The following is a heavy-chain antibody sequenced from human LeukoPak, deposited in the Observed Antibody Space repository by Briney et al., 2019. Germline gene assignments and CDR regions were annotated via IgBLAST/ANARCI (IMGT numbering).Heavy chain of an antibody. D-gene: IGHD3-10*01. CDR1: GFTFSNAW. CDR2: IQSKTDGGTI. J-gene: IGHJ4*02. Sequence: GGSLRLSCAAPGFTFSNAWLSWVRQAPGKGLEWVGRIQSKTDGGTIEYAAPVKGRFSISRDDSKTTLFLQMNSLKTEDTGVYYCSTLMVRGIINIWGQGTLVTVSS. CDR3: STLMVRGIINI. V-gene: IGHV3-15*01.